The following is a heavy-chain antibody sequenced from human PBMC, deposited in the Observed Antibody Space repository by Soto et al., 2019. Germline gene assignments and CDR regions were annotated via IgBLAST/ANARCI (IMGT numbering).Heavy chain of an antibody. J-gene: IGHJ5*02. D-gene: IGHD3-16*02. V-gene: IGHV4-34*01. CDR2: INHSGST. CDR1: GGSFSGYY. CDR3: ARGQKDYDYMWGSYRYTRHNWFDP. Sequence: ASETLSLTCAVYGGSFSGYYWSWIRQPPGKGLEWIGEINHSGSTNYNPSLKSRVTISVDTSKNQFSLKLSSVTAADTAVYYCARGQKDYDYMWGSYRYTRHNWFDPWGQGTLVTVSS.